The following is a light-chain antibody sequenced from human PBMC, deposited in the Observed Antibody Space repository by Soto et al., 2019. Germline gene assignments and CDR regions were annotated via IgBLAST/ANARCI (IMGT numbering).Light chain of an antibody. V-gene: IGLV2-11*01. CDR3: CSYAGIYTRV. J-gene: IGLJ1*01. CDR2: DVS. CDR1: SSDVGGYNY. Sequence: QSVLTQPRSVSGSPGQSVTISCTGTSSDVGGYNYVSWYQQHPGKAPKLMIYDVSKRPSGVPDRFSGSKSGNTASLTISGLQAEDEADYYCCSYAGIYTRVFGTGTKVTVL.